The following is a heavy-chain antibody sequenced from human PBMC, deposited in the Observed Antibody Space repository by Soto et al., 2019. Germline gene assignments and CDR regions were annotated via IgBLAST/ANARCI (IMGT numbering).Heavy chain of an antibody. Sequence: QVQLVESGGGVVQPGRSLRLSCAASGFTFSSYAMHWVRQAPGKGLEWVAVISYDGSNQYYADSVKGRFTISRDNSKNTQYLHMNSLRAEDTAVYYCERVYSSSWYNFYYYYYGMDVWGQGTTVTVSS. CDR2: ISYDGSNQ. V-gene: IGHV3-30-3*01. J-gene: IGHJ6*02. CDR1: GFTFSSYA. D-gene: IGHD6-13*01. CDR3: ERVYSSSWYNFYYYYYGMDV.